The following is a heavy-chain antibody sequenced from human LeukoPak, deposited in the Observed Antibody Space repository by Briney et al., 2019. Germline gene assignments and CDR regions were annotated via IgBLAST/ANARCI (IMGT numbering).Heavy chain of an antibody. CDR1: GLTFSNYA. D-gene: IGHD4-17*01. CDR3: AKVKTVTTGAFDI. J-gene: IGHJ3*02. V-gene: IGHV3-23*01. CDR2: ISGSGDNT. Sequence: GGSLRLSCAASGLTFSNYAMNWVRQAPGKGLEWVSAISGSGDNTYYGDSMKGRFTNSRDNSKNTLFLQMNSLRAEDTAVYYCAKVKTVTTGAFDIWGQGTMVTVSS.